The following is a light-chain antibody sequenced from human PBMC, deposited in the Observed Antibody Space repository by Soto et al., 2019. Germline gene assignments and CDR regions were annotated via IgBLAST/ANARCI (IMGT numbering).Light chain of an antibody. CDR1: SSDVGGYNY. CDR2: EVS. J-gene: IGLJ1*01. Sequence: QSALTQPASVPGSPGQSITISCTGTSSDVGGYNYVSWYQQHPGKAPKLMIYEVSNRPSGVSNRFSGSKSGNTASLTISGLQAEYEADYYCSSYTTTSTLEVFGTGTKVTVL. CDR3: SSYTTTSTLEV. V-gene: IGLV2-14*01.